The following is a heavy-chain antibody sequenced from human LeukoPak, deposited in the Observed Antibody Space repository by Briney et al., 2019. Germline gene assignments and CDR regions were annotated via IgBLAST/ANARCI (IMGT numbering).Heavy chain of an antibody. D-gene: IGHD6-6*01. CDR1: GGSFSGYY. J-gene: IGHJ5*02. V-gene: IGHV4-34*01. Sequence: SETLSLTCAVYGGSFSGYYWSWIRQPPGKGLEWIGEINHSGSTNYNPSLKSRVTISVDTSKNQFSLKLSSVTAADTAVYYCARAESYSSSPDWFDPWGQGTLVTVSS. CDR3: ARAESYSSSPDWFDP. CDR2: INHSGST.